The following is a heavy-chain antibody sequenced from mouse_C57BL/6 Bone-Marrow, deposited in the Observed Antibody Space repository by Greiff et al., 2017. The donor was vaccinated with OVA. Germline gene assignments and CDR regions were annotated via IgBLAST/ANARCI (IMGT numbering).Heavy chain of an antibody. CDR3: ARTGECETWLAY. J-gene: IGHJ3*01. D-gene: IGHD3-2*01. CDR1: GYTFTSYW. V-gene: IGHV1-72*01. CDR2: IYPNSGGT. Sequence: QVQLQQSGAELVKPGASVKLSCKASGYTFTSYWMPWVKQRPGRGLEWIGRIYPNSGGTKYNEKFKSKATLTEDKSSSTAYMQLSSLTSEDSAVYDCARTGECETWLAYWGKGTLVTVAA.